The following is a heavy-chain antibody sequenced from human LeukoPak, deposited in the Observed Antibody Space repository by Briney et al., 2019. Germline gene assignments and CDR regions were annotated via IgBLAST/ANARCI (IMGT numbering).Heavy chain of an antibody. Sequence: GGSLRLSCAASGFTFSNYWMHWVRQAPGKGLVWVSRINSDGSSTNYADSVKGRFTISRDNAKNTLYLQMNSLRAEDTAVYYCAKVTPGKTYYFDYWGQGTLVTVSS. D-gene: IGHD1-14*01. CDR1: GFTFSNYW. J-gene: IGHJ4*02. V-gene: IGHV3-74*01. CDR3: AKVTPGKTYYFDY. CDR2: INSDGSST.